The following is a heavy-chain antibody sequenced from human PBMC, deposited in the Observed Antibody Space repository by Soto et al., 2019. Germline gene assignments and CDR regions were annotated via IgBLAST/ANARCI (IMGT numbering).Heavy chain of an antibody. CDR3: ARDRGGGTYRQDAFDI. V-gene: IGHV1-18*01. CDR2: ISTYNGNT. Sequence: QVQLVQSGAEVKKSGASVKVSCKASGYTFTNYGINWVRQAPGQGLEWRGWISTYNGNTHYAQNLHGRVTMTTDTSTITVYMELRSLRSDDTAVDYCARDRGGGTYRQDAFDIWGQGTVVTVFS. J-gene: IGHJ3*02. CDR1: GYTFTNYG. D-gene: IGHD2-21*01.